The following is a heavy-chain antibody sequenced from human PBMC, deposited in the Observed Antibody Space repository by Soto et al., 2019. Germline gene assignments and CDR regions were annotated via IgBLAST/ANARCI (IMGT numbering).Heavy chain of an antibody. CDR3: ARPYYDSNGYFLGLDY. Sequence: SETLSLTCTVSGGSISSSSYYWGWIRQPPGKGLEWIGSIYYSGSTYYNPSLKSRVTISVDTSKNQFSLKLSSVTAADMALYYCARPYYDSNGYFLGLDYWGQGTLVTVSS. J-gene: IGHJ4*02. D-gene: IGHD3-22*01. V-gene: IGHV4-39*01. CDR2: IYYSGST. CDR1: GGSISSSSYY.